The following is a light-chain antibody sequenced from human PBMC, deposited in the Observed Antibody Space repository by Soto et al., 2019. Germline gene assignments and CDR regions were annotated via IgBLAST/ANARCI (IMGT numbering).Light chain of an antibody. CDR1: QSLVFRDGNTY. V-gene: IGKV2-30*01. J-gene: IGKJ1*01. Sequence: DVVMTQSPLSLPVTPGQPAFISCSSSQSLVFRDGNTYLNWFHQRPGQSPRRLIYQVSNRDSGVPDRFSGSGSGTDFTLKISRVEAADVGVYYCMQGTHWPPTFGQGTKVEI. CDR2: QVS. CDR3: MQGTHWPPT.